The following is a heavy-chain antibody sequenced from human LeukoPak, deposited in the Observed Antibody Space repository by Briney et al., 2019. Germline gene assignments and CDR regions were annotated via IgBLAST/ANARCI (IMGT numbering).Heavy chain of an antibody. CDR1: GGSISSGRYY. V-gene: IGHV4-61*02. D-gene: IGHD6-13*01. J-gene: IGHJ4*02. Sequence: TLSLTCTVSGGSISSGRYYWGWIRQPAGKGLEGIGRIYTSGRTNYNPALKRRVTISVDTSKNQFSLKLSSVTAADTAVYYCARGGGAAAGQKFDYWGQGTLVTVSS. CDR3: ARGGGAAAGQKFDY. CDR2: IYTSGRT.